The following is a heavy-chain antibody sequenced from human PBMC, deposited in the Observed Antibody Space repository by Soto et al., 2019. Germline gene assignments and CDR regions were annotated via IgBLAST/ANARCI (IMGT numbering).Heavy chain of an antibody. V-gene: IGHV1-3*01. Sequence: SAKVTCKASGYAFNSYSMHWPHQAPGQRLEWMGWINAGNGNTKYSQKFQGRVTITRDTSASTAYMELSSLRSEDTAVYYCAIDHPAAMILGYYYDMDVWGKGTTVNVSS. D-gene: IGHD2-2*01. CDR1: GYAFNSYS. CDR3: AIDHPAAMILGYYYDMDV. J-gene: IGHJ6*03. CDR2: INAGNGNT.